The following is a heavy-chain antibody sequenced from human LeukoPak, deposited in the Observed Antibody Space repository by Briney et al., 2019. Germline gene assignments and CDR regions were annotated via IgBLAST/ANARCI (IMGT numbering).Heavy chain of an antibody. D-gene: IGHD3-9*01. CDR2: INHSGST. V-gene: IGHV4-34*01. Sequence: PSETLSLTCAVYGGSFSGYYWSWIRQPPGKGLEWIGEINHSGSTNYNPSLKSRVTISVDTSKNQFSLKLSSVTAADTAVYYCARGGGPVLRYFCFPPWAKEPLVPFSS. J-gene: IGHJ5*02. CDR3: ARGGGPVLRYFCFPP. CDR1: GGSFSGYY.